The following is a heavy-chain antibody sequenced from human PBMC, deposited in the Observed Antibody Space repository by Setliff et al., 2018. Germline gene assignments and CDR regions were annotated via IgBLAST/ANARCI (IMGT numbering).Heavy chain of an antibody. V-gene: IGHV1-18*01. CDR2: ISAYSGET. Sequence: ASVKVSCKASDYTFNNYGIIWVRQAPGQGPEWMGWISAYSGETNYAQIFQGRVTMTTDTPTSTAYMELRSLTSDDTAVYYCARLVRYCTRTSCQRTPGAEYWGQGTLVTVSS. CDR1: DYTFNNYG. D-gene: IGHD2-2*01. CDR3: ARLVRYCTRTSCQRTPGAEY. J-gene: IGHJ4*02.